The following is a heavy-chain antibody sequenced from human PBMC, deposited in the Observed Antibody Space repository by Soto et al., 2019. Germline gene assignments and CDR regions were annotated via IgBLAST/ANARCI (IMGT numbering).Heavy chain of an antibody. D-gene: IGHD3-10*01. Sequence: EVQLVESGGGLVQPGGSLRLSCAASGFTVSSNYMSWVRQAPGKGLEWVSVIYSGGSTYYADSVKGRLTISRDNSKNTLYLQMNSLRAEDTAVYYCARAEWTRVRGVDNYYYYMDVWGKGTTVTVSS. J-gene: IGHJ6*03. CDR1: GFTVSSNY. CDR3: ARAEWTRVRGVDNYYYYMDV. CDR2: IYSGGST. V-gene: IGHV3-66*01.